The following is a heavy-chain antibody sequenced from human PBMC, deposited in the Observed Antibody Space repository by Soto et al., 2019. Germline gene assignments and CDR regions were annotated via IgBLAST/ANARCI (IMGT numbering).Heavy chain of an antibody. D-gene: IGHD3-3*01. CDR3: ARDAYYDFWSGLSHYYYYYMDV. CDR2: ISGSGGST. Sequence: PGGSLRLSCAASGFTFSSYAMSWVRQAPGKGLEWVSAISGSGGSTYYADSVKGRFTISRDNAKNTLYLQMNSLRAEDTAVYYCARDAYYDFWSGLSHYYYYYMDVWGKGTTVTVSS. J-gene: IGHJ6*03. CDR1: GFTFSSYA. V-gene: IGHV3-23*01.